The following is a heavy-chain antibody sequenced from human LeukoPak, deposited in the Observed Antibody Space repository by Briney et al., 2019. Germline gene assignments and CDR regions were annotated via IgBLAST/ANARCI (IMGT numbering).Heavy chain of an antibody. CDR1: GFTFSNYA. V-gene: IGHV3-23*01. J-gene: IGHJ4*02. Sequence: GGSLRLSCAASGFTFSNYAMNWVRQAPGKGLEWVSGISGSGVSIYYADSVKGRFTISRDNSKNTLYLQMNSLRAEDTAVYYCAKDPGITMIVGPEWGQGTLVTVSS. D-gene: IGHD3-22*01. CDR3: AKDPGITMIVGPE. CDR2: ISGSGVSI.